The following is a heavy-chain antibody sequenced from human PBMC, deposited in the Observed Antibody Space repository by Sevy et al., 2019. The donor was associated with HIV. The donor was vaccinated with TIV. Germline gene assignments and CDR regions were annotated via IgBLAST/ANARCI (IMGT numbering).Heavy chain of an antibody. CDR3: AKDRQGSGWLFDY. D-gene: IGHD6-19*01. CDR1: GFTFSSYA. CDR2: ISGSGGST. Sequence: GGSLRLSCAASGFTFSSYAMSWVRQAPGKGLEWVSAISGSGGSTYYADSVKGRFTISRENSKNTLYLQMNSLRAEDTAVYYCAKDRQGSGWLFDYWGQGTLVTVSS. J-gene: IGHJ4*02. V-gene: IGHV3-23*01.